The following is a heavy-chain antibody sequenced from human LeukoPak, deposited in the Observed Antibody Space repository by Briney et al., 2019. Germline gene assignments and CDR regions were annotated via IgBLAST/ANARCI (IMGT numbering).Heavy chain of an antibody. CDR2: VYDSWNN. CDR1: GDSINSGNSH. CDR3: ARDQRKHNYYDSSGYYYPYYYYGMDV. D-gene: IGHD3-22*01. J-gene: IGHJ6*02. V-gene: IGHV4-30-4*01. Sequence: SQTLSLTCTVSGDSINSGNSHWTWIRQPPGKGLEWLGSVYDSWNNYYNPSLKSRVTISVDTSKNQFSLKLSSVTAADTAVYYCARDQRKHNYYDSSGYYYPYYYYGMDVWGQGTTVTVSS.